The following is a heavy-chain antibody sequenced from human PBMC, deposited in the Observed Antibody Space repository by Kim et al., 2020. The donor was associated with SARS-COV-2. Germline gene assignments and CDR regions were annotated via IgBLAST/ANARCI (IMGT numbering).Heavy chain of an antibody. J-gene: IGHJ5*02. Sequence: YYTTSLKGRVTISVDTPKNQFSLKLSSVTAADTAVYYCARHSILREFDPSGQGTLVTVSS. V-gene: IGHV4-39*01. CDR3: ARHSILREFDP.